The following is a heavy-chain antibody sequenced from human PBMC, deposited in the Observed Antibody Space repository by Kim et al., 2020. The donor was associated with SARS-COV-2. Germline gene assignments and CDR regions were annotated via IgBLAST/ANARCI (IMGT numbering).Heavy chain of an antibody. J-gene: IGHJ4*02. CDR1: GFTFSNYG. CDR2: ISYDGSNK. Sequence: GGSLRLSCAASGFTFSNYGMHWVRQAPGKGLEWVAVISYDGSNKYYADSVKGRFTISRDNSENTLYLQMNSLRGEDTAVYYCAKGESMAAYWGQGTLVTVSS. CDR3: AKGESMAAY. D-gene: IGHD3-10*01. V-gene: IGHV3-30*18.